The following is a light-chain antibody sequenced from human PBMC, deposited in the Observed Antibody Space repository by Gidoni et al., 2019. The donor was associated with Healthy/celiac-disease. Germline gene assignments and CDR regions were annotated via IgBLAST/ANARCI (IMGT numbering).Light chain of an antibody. J-gene: IGLJ3*02. Sequence: QSVLTQQPSASGTTGQRVTISCSGSSSNIGSNYVYWYQQLPGTAPKLLIYRNNQRPSGVPDRFSRSKSVTSASLAISGLRSEDEADYYCAAWDDSLSGWVFGGGTKLTVL. V-gene: IGLV1-47*01. CDR2: RNN. CDR3: AAWDDSLSGWV. CDR1: SSNIGSNY.